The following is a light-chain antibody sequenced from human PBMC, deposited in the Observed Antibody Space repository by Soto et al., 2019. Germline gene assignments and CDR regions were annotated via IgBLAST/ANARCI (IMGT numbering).Light chain of an antibody. V-gene: IGKV1-39*01. Sequence: DIQMTQSPSSLSASVGDRVTITCRASQNINTYLNWCQQKPGKAPNLLIYAASILQSGVPSRFSGSGSGTYFTLTISSLQPEDFATYYCQQSYSTPYTFGQGTKLEMK. J-gene: IGKJ2*01. CDR3: QQSYSTPYT. CDR1: QNINTY. CDR2: AAS.